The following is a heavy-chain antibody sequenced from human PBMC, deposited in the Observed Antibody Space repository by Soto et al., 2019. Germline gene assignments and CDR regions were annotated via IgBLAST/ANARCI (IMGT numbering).Heavy chain of an antibody. CDR2: ISAYDGKT. V-gene: IGHV1-18*01. CDR3: ARDPHEYWTSYWFDP. Sequence: ASVKVSCKASGYNFNIYGINWVRQAPGQGLELMGWISAYDGKTTYAEKFQGRVTMTTDASTSTAYMELRSLRSDDTAVYYCARDPHEYWTSYWFDPWGQGNLVTVYS. J-gene: IGHJ5*02. CDR1: GYNFNIYG. D-gene: IGHD3-3*01.